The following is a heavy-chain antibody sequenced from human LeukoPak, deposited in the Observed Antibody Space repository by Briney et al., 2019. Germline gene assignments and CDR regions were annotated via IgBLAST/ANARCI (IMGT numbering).Heavy chain of an antibody. CDR2: IYYNGIT. CDR1: GGSINSYY. D-gene: IGHD6-25*01. V-gene: IGHV4-59*08. J-gene: IGHJ5*02. CDR3: ARQNPPGSKKGWFDP. Sequence: PSETLSLTCTVSGGSINSYYWTWIRQPPGKGLEWIACIYYNGITNYKSSLESRLTISVDTSKNQFSLRPRSVTAADTAVYYCARQNPPGSKKGWFDPWGQGTLVTVSS.